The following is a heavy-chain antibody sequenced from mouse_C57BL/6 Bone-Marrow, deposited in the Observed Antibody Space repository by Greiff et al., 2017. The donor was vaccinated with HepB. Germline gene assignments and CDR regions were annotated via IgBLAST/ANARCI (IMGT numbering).Heavy chain of an antibody. CDR1: GYTFTDYY. J-gene: IGHJ1*03. D-gene: IGHD1-1*01. CDR3: VTTVYGYFDV. CDR2: INPNNGGT. Sequence: EVQLQQSGPELVKPGASVKISCKASGYTFTDYYMNWVKQSHGKSLEWIGDINPNNGGTSYNQKFKGKATLTVDKSSSTAYMELRSLTSEDSAVYYCVTTVYGYFDVWGTGTTVTVSS. V-gene: IGHV1-26*01.